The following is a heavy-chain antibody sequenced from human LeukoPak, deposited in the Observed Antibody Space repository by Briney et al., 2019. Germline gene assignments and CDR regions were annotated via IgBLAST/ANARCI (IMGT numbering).Heavy chain of an antibody. CDR2: IYYSGST. J-gene: IGHJ4*02. CDR3: ARGDSSNLYVDS. V-gene: IGHV4-39*01. Sequence: SETLSLTCTVSCGSISSSSYYWGWIRQPPGKGLAWIGSIYYSGSTYYNPSLKSRVTISVDTSKNQFSLKLSSVTAADTAVYYCARGDSSNLYVDSWGQGALVTVSS. CDR1: CGSISSSSYY. D-gene: IGHD6-13*01.